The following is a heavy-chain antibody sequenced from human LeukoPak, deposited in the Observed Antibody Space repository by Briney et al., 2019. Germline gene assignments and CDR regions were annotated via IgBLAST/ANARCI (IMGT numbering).Heavy chain of an antibody. D-gene: IGHD6-25*01. CDR3: ARAAEIYYYYYMDV. CDR2: IYTSGST. Sequence: SETLSLTCTVSGGSISSGSYYWSWIRQPAGTGLEWIGRIYTSGSTNYNPSLKSRVTISVDTSKNQFSLKLSSVTAADTAVYYCARAAEIYYYYYMDVWGKGTTVTVSS. CDR1: GGSISSGSYY. V-gene: IGHV4-61*02. J-gene: IGHJ6*03.